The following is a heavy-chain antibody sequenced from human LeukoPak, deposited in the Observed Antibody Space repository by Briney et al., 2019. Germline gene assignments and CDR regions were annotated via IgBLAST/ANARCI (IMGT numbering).Heavy chain of an antibody. CDR3: ASSSSRLGYYSTDY. D-gene: IGHD2-21*01. J-gene: IGHJ4*02. CDR1: GFTFSSYA. V-gene: IGHV3-23*01. CDR2: ISGSGGST. Sequence: GGSLRLSCAASGFTFSSYAMSWVRQAPGKGLEWVSAISGSGGSTYYADSVKGRFTISRDNSKNTLYLQMNSLRAEDTAVYYCASSSSRLGYYSTDYWGQGTLVTVSS.